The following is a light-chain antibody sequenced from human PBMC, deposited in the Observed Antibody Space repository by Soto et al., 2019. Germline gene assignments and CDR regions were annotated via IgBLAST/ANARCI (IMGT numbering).Light chain of an antibody. CDR3: QQYDNWPPT. V-gene: IGKV3-15*01. CDR1: QTISSN. CDR2: GAS. J-gene: IGKJ4*01. Sequence: EILMTQSPATLSVSPGERATLSCRASQTISSNLAWYQHKPGQAPRLLFYGASNRATGIPARFTGSGSVTEFTLTISSLQSEDFAVYSCQQYDNWPPTFGGGTKVESK.